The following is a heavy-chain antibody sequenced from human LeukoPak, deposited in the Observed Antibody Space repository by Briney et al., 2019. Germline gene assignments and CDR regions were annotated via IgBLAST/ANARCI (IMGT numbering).Heavy chain of an antibody. J-gene: IGHJ4*02. CDR3: AREGTAMVPIDY. D-gene: IGHD5-18*01. Sequence: SETLSLTCTVSGGSISSYYRSWIRQPAGKGLEWIGRIYTSGSTNYNPSLKSRVTISVDTSKNQFSLKLSSVTAADTAVYYCAREGTAMVPIDYWGQGTLVTVSS. V-gene: IGHV4-4*07. CDR1: GGSISSYY. CDR2: IYTSGST.